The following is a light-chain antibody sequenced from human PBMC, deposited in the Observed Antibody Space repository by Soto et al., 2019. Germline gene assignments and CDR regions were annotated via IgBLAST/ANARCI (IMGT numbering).Light chain of an antibody. V-gene: IGKV1-5*01. Sequence: DIQMTQSPSTLSASVGDRVTITCRASQSISSWLDWYQQKPGKAPKLLIYDASTLESGVPSRFSGSGSGTGFTLTISSLQPDDFATYYCQQYNTYSRTFGQGTKVEIK. CDR1: QSISSW. CDR3: QQYNTYSRT. J-gene: IGKJ1*01. CDR2: DAS.